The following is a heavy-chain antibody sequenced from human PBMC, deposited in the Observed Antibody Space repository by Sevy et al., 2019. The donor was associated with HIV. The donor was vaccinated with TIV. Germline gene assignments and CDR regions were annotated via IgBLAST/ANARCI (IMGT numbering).Heavy chain of an antibody. CDR2: LSLQGTNK. Sequence: GGSLRLSCAVSGTNYGALAMHWVRQAPGKGLEWVAVLSLQGTNKYYADSLKGRFNISRDNSKDILYLHMKSLRPEDTAIYYCAKDVVGGTYYIENYYYGMDVWGLGTTVTVSS. D-gene: IGHD3-10*01. CDR3: AKDVVGGTYYIENYYYGMDV. CDR1: GTNYGALA. V-gene: IGHV3-30*18. J-gene: IGHJ6*02.